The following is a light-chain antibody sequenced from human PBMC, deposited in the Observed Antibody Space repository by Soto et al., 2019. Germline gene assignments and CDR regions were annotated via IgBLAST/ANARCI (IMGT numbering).Light chain of an antibody. CDR3: QQYVRSPWT. Sequence: EIVLTQSPGTLSLSPGERATLSCRASQSVSSTYLAWYQQKPGQAPRLLIDGASSSATGIPDRFSCSGSGTDFTLTISRLEPEDFAVYYCQQYVRSPWTFGQGTKVEIK. CDR1: QSVSSTY. J-gene: IGKJ1*01. CDR2: GAS. V-gene: IGKV3-20*01.